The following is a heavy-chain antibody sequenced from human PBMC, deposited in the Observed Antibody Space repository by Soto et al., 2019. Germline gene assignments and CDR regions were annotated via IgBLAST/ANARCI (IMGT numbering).Heavy chain of an antibody. J-gene: IGHJ6*02. D-gene: IGHD3-10*01. CDR2: IYYSGST. Sequence: QVQLQESGPGLVKPSQTLSLTCTVSGGSISSGGYYWSWIRQHPGKGLEWIGYIYYSGSTYYNPSLRSRITISVDTYKNQFPLKRSSVTAADTAVYYCARDTYYYGSGSRRGYYGMDVWGQGTTVTVSS. CDR1: GGSISSGGYY. CDR3: ARDTYYYGSGSRRGYYGMDV. V-gene: IGHV4-31*03.